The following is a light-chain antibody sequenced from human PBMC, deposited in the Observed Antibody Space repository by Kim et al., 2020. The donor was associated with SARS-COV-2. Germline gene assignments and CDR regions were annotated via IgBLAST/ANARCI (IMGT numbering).Light chain of an antibody. CDR1: SSNIVARFD. Sequence: VPISCTGISSNIVARFDVHCYQHRPGPPPHLLIYGNTNRPSGVPDRFSSSKSDISASLAISALHAEDEADYYCQSYDSSLSGYVFGTGTKVTVL. CDR3: QSYDSSLSGYV. J-gene: IGLJ1*01. V-gene: IGLV1-40*01. CDR2: GNT.